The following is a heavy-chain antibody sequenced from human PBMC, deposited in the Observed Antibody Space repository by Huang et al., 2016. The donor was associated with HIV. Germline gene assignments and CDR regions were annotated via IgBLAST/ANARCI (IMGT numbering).Heavy chain of an antibody. CDR1: GFLFTTFT. Sequence: EVQLEESGGALVKPGGSLRLSCASTGFLFTTFTMHWVRQAPGKGLEWVSSISGSGSSIYYADAVKGRVTSARDNTKKSLYLQMSSLSVDDTAFYFCARGGPVGYFNLWGHGTLVSVSS. V-gene: IGHV3-21*01. J-gene: IGHJ4*03. D-gene: IGHD2-15*01. CDR2: ISGSGSSI. CDR3: ARGGPVGYFNL.